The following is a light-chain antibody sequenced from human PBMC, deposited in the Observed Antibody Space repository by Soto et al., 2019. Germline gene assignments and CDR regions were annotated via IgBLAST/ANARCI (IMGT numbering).Light chain of an antibody. Sequence: DIQMTQSPSTLSASVGDRVTITCRASQSISSWLAWYQQKPGKAPKVLIYDASSLESGVPSRFSGSGSGTEFTLTISSLQPDDFATYYCQQYKSYSTFGQGTKVEIK. CDR3: QQYKSYST. CDR2: DAS. V-gene: IGKV1-5*01. J-gene: IGKJ1*01. CDR1: QSISSW.